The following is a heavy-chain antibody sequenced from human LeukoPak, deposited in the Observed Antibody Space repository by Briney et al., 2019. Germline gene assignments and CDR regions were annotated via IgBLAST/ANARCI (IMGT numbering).Heavy chain of an antibody. V-gene: IGHV3-53*01. D-gene: IGHD2-21*02. CDR1: GFTVSSNY. J-gene: IGHJ6*02. Sequence: GGCLRLSCAASGFTVSSNYMSWVRQAPGKGLEWVSVIYSGGSTYYADSVKGRFTISRDNSKNTLYLQMNSLRAEDTAVYYCARASSSAGDYYYYYGMDVWGQGTTVTVSS. CDR2: IYSGGST. CDR3: ARASSSAGDYYYYYGMDV.